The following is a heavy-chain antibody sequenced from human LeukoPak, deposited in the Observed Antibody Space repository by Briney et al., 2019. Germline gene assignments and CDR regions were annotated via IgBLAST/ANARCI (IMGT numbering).Heavy chain of an antibody. CDR2: ISYDGSNK. D-gene: IGHD3-9*01. J-gene: IGHJ4*02. CDR1: GFTFSSYA. V-gene: IGHV3-30-3*01. CDR3: ARGIGYFDWLFLY. Sequence: GGSLRLSCAASGFTFSSYAMHWVRQAPGKGLEWVAVISYDGSNKYYADSVKGRFTISRDSARNSLFLQMNSLRAEDTAVYYCARGIGYFDWLFLYWGQGTLLTVSS.